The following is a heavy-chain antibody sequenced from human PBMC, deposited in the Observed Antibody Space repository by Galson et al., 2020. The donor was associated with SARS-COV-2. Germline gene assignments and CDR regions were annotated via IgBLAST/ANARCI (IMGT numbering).Heavy chain of an antibody. CDR1: GFTFSSYG. J-gene: IGHJ6*02. Sequence: GESLRLSCAASGFTFSSYGMHWVRQAPGKGLEWVAVISYDGSNKYYADSVKGRFTISRDNSKNTLYLQMNSLRAEDTAVYYCARDLRYFDWLFHSDYYYYGMDVWGQGTTVTVSS. CDR2: ISYDGSNK. V-gene: IGHV3-30*03. CDR3: ARDLRYFDWLFHSDYYYYGMDV. D-gene: IGHD3-9*01.